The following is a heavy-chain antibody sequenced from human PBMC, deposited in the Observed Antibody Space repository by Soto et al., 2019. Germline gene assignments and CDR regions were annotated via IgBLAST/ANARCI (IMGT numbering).Heavy chain of an antibody. CDR1: GGSFSGYY. CDR2: INHSGST. D-gene: IGHD6-6*01. CDR3: AATSSQGGYYCYYGMDV. J-gene: IGHJ6*02. V-gene: IGHV4-34*01. Sequence: QVQLQQWGAGLLKPSETLSLTCAVYGGSFSGYYWSWIRQPPGKGLEWIGEINHSGSTNYNPSLKSRVTISVDTSKNQFSLKLSSVTAADTAVYYCAATSSQGGYYCYYGMDVWGQGTTVTVSS.